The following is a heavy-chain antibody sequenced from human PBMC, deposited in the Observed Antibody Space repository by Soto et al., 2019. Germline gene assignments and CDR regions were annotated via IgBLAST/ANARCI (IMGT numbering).Heavy chain of an antibody. V-gene: IGHV3-30-3*01. Sequence: PGGSLRLSCAASGFSFSTYTMHWVRQAPGQGLEWLSFMSNDGGPKDYADSVKGRFTISRDNSKNTLYLQMNGLRTEDSAIYYCARDFAWNFDYWGQGILVTVSS. J-gene: IGHJ4*02. CDR2: MSNDGGPK. CDR1: GFSFSTYT. CDR3: ARDFAWNFDY. D-gene: IGHD2-21*01.